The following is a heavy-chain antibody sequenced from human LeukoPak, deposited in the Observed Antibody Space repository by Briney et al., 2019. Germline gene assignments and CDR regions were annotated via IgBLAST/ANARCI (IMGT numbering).Heavy chain of an antibody. CDR1: GGTFSSYA. V-gene: IGHV1-69*10. Sequence: SVKVSCKASGGTFSSYAISWVRQAPGQGLEWMGGIIPILGIANYAQKFQGRVTITADKSTSTAYMELSSLRSEDTAVYYCARAGVADAFDIWGQGTMVTVSS. J-gene: IGHJ3*02. CDR2: IIPILGIA. CDR3: ARAGVADAFDI. D-gene: IGHD2-8*01.